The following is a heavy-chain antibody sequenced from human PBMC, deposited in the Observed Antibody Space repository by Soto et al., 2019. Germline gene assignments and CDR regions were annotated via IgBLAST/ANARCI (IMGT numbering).Heavy chain of an antibody. J-gene: IGHJ3*02. V-gene: IGHV1-69*04. Sequence: ASVKVSCKASGGTFSSYTISWVRQAPGQGLEWMGRIIPILGIANYAQKFQGRVTITADKSTSTAYMELSSLRSEDTAVYYCAREGDPYCSSTSCSDAFDIWGQGTMVTVSS. D-gene: IGHD2-2*01. CDR1: GGTFSSYT. CDR3: AREGDPYCSSTSCSDAFDI. CDR2: IIPILGIA.